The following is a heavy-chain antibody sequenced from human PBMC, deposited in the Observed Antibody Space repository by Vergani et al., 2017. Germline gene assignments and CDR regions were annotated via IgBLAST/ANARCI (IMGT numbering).Heavy chain of an antibody. CDR1: GYTFTSYG. J-gene: IGHJ3*02. CDR3: AGVYYYDSSGYYLLSAFDI. D-gene: IGHD3-22*01. Sequence: QVQLVQSGAEVKKPGASVKVSCKASGYTFTSYGISWVRQAPGQGLEWMGWISAYNGNTNYAQKLQGRVTMTTDTSTSTAYMELSSLRSEDTAVYYCAGVYYYDSSGYYLLSAFDIWGQGTMVTVSS. V-gene: IGHV1-18*01. CDR2: ISAYNGNT.